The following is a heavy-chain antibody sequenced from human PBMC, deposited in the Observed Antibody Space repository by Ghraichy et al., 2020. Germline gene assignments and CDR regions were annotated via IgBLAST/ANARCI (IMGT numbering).Heavy chain of an antibody. Sequence: ASVKVSCKASGYTFTAYYMHWVRQAPGQGLEWMGWINPNSGGTNYVQKFQGRVTMTRDTSISTAYMELSRLGSDDTAVYYCARANQYNWFDPWGQGTPVTVSS. CDR3: ARANQYNWFDP. CDR2: INPNSGGT. J-gene: IGHJ5*02. D-gene: IGHD4-11*01. V-gene: IGHV1-2*02. CDR1: GYTFTAYY.